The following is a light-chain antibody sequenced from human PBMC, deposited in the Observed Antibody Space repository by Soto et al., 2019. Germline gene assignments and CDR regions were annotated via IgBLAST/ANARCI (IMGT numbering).Light chain of an antibody. V-gene: IGLV2-11*01. CDR2: DVT. Sequence: QSVLTQPRSVSGSPGQSVTLSCTGTSSDVGGYDFVSWYQQYPGKAPKLIIYDVTKRTSGVPDRFSGSKSGNSASLTISGLQDEDEADYYCSSYAGSYILGVFGGGTKLTVL. CDR1: SSDVGGYDF. CDR3: SSYAGSYILGV. J-gene: IGLJ3*02.